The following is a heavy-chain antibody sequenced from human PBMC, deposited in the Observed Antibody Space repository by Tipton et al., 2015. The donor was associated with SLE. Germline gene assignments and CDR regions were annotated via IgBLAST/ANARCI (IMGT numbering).Heavy chain of an antibody. V-gene: IGHV4-59*01. Sequence: LRLSCAASGFTFSSYGMHWIRQPPGKRLEWIGYIDFTRGMKYRPSLETRITISLDTSKNQFSLKLSSLTAAGTAVYYCAEGGASSIWFVPWGHGILVTVS. J-gene: IGHJ5*02. CDR3: AEGGASSIWFVP. CDR1: GFTFSSYG. CDR2: IDFTRGM. D-gene: IGHD2-2*01.